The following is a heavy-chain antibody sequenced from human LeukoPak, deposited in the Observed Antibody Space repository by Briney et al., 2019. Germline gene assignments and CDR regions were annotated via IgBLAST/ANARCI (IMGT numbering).Heavy chain of an antibody. CDR1: GFTVSSNY. Sequence: GGSLRLSCAASGFTVSSNYMSWVRQAPGKGLEWVSVIYSGGSTYYADSVKGRFTISRDNSKNTLYLQMNSLRAKDTAVYYCARDRGNSDAFDIWGQGTMVTVSS. V-gene: IGHV3-66*02. D-gene: IGHD4-23*01. J-gene: IGHJ3*02. CDR2: IYSGGST. CDR3: ARDRGNSDAFDI.